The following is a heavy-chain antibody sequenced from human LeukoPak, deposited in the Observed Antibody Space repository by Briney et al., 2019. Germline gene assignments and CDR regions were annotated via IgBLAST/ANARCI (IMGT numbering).Heavy chain of an antibody. D-gene: IGHD2-2*01. CDR3: ASPGVVPAAMSPYYYGMDV. CDR2: IDPSDSYT. J-gene: IGHJ6*04. Sequence: PGESLKISCKGSGYSFTSYWISWVRQMPGKGLEWMGRIDPSDSYTKYSPSFQGHVTISADKSISTAYLQWSSLKASGTAMYYCASPGVVPAAMSPYYYGMDVWGKGTTVTVSS. V-gene: IGHV5-10-1*01. CDR1: GYSFTSYW.